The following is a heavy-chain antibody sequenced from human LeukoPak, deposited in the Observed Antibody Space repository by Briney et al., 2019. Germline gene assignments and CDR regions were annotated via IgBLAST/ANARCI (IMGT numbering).Heavy chain of an antibody. CDR1: GFTFSSYA. J-gene: IGHJ5*01. Sequence: PGGSLRLSCVASGFTFSSYAMHWVRQAPGKGLEWVSGINGIGGGTAYADSVKGRFTISRDNAKNSLYLQMNSLRLEDTALYFCAKWNRQPLVKGWFDSWGQGTLVTVS. V-gene: IGHV3-9*01. CDR3: AKWNRQPLVKGWFDS. CDR2: INGIGGGT. D-gene: IGHD6-13*01.